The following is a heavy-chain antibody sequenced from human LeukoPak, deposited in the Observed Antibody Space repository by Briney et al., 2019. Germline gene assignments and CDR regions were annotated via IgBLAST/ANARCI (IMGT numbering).Heavy chain of an antibody. CDR3: AKDGLTYCSGGSCYPADY. CDR1: GFTFSSYW. CDR2: IKQDGSEK. D-gene: IGHD2-15*01. Sequence: GGSLRLSCAASGFTFSSYWMSWVRQAPGKGLEWVANIKQDGSEKYYVDSVKGRFTISRDNAKNSLYLQMNSLRAEDTAVYYCAKDGLTYCSGGSCYPADYWGQGTLVTVSS. J-gene: IGHJ4*02. V-gene: IGHV3-7*01.